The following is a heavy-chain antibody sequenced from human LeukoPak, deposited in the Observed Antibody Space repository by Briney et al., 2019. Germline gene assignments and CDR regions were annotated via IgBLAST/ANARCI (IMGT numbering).Heavy chain of an antibody. Sequence: PGGSLRLSCAASGFTFSSYAMSWVRQAPGKGLEWASSINDSGDSTYYADSVKGRSTISRDNSKNTLYLLMNNLRAEDTAIFYCATAYCSSTSCPTWGQGTLVTVSS. D-gene: IGHD2-2*01. CDR2: INDSGDST. V-gene: IGHV3-23*01. CDR1: GFTFSSYA. J-gene: IGHJ5*02. CDR3: ATAYCSSTSCPT.